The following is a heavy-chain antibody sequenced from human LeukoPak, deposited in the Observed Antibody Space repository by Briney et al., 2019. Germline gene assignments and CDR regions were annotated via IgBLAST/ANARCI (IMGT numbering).Heavy chain of an antibody. CDR2: IIPIFGTA. J-gene: IGHJ4*02. V-gene: IGHV1-69*13. CDR1: GGTFSSYA. CDR3: ARGTARFLEWLPTD. Sequence: SVKVSCKASGGTFSSYAISWVRQAPGQGLEWMGGIIPIFGTASYAQKFQGRVTITADESTSTAYMELSSLRSEDTAVYYCARGTARFLEWLPTDWGQGTLVTVSS. D-gene: IGHD3-3*01.